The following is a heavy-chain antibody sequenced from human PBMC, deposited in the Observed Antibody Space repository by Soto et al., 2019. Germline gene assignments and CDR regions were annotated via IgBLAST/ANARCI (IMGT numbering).Heavy chain of an antibody. CDR3: ATRVGGYSGYDPGSAFDI. J-gene: IGHJ3*02. V-gene: IGHV1-24*01. D-gene: IGHD5-12*01. Sequence: ASVKVSCKVSGYTLTELSMHWVRQAPGKGLEWMGGFDPEDGETIYAQKFQGRVTMTEVTSTDTAYMELSSLRSEDTAVYYCATRVGGYSGYDPGSAFDIWGQGTMVTVSS. CDR1: GYTLTELS. CDR2: FDPEDGET.